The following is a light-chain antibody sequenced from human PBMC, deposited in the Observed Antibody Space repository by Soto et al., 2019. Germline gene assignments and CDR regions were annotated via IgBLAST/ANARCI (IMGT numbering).Light chain of an antibody. V-gene: IGKV3-20*01. CDR3: QQYGSSVT. Sequence: EIVLTQSPGTLSLSQVEVATLSSRASEVLTNSYLAWYQQKPGQAPRLLIYDASNRATGIPARFSGSWSGTDFTLTSSILEPEDFAVYYCQQYGSSVTFGQGTKVDIK. CDR2: DAS. J-gene: IGKJ1*01. CDR1: EVLTNSY.